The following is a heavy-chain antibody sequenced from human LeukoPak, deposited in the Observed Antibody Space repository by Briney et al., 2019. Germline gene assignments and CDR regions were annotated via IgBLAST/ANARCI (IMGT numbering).Heavy chain of an antibody. CDR1: GFTFSSYE. V-gene: IGHV3-48*03. D-gene: IGHD3-22*01. J-gene: IGHJ4*02. CDR2: ISSSGSRK. CDR3: AREDSSGYDY. Sequence: GGSLRLSCAASGFTFSSYEMNWVRQAPGKGLECVSYISSSGSRKYYADSVKGRFTISRDNAKNSLYLQMNSLRAEDTAVYYCAREDSSGYDYWGQGTLVTVSS.